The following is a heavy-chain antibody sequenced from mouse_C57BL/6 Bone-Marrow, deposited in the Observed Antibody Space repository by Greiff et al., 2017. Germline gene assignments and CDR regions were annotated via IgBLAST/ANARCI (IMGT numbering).Heavy chain of an antibody. CDR1: GFTFSSYA. V-gene: IGHV5-9-1*02. CDR2: ISSGGDYI. J-gene: IGHJ3*01. D-gene: IGHD1-1*01. Sequence: EVQLMESGEGLVKPGGSLKLSCAASGFTFSSYAMSWVRQTTEQRLEWVAYISSGGDYIYYADTVKGRFTISRDNARNTLYLQMRSLTSEDTAMYYCTREGDDYGSSYGFAYWGQGTLVTVSA. CDR3: TREGDDYGSSYGFAY.